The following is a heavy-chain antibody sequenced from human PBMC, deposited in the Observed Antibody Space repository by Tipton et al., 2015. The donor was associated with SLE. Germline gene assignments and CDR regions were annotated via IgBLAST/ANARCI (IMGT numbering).Heavy chain of an antibody. CDR1: GGSFSGYY. D-gene: IGHD3-10*01. Sequence: TLSLTCAVYGGSFSGYYWSWIRQPPGKGLEWIGEINHSGSTNYNPSLKSRVTISVDTSKNQFSLKLSSVTAADTAVYYCARQVLRIPYDAFDIWGQGTMVTVSS. CDR2: INHSGST. V-gene: IGHV4-34*01. J-gene: IGHJ3*02. CDR3: ARQVLRIPYDAFDI.